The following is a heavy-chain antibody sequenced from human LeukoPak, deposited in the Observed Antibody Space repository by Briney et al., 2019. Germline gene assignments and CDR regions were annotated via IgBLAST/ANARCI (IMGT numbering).Heavy chain of an antibody. D-gene: IGHD6-13*01. Sequence: PSETLSLTCTVSGDSIRSYYWSWIRQPAGKGLEWIGRVYTSGSTNYNPSLKSRVTMSIDTSKNQFSLKLSSVTAADTAVYYCASHVWQQLGVEYFQHWGQGTLVTVSS. J-gene: IGHJ1*01. CDR1: GDSIRSYY. CDR3: ASHVWQQLGVEYFQH. CDR2: VYTSGST. V-gene: IGHV4-4*07.